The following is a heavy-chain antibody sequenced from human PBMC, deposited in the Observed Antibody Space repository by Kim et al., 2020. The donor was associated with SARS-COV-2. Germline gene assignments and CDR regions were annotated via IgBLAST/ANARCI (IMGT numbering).Heavy chain of an antibody. CDR1: GGSISSSSYY. CDR3: ARHVGLRLLDY. D-gene: IGHD5-12*01. Sequence: SETLSLTCTVSGGSISSSSYYWGWIRQPPGKGLEWIGSIYYSGSTYYNPSLKSRVTISVDTSKNQFSLKLSSVTAADTAVYYCARHVGLRLLDYWGQGTLVTVSS. V-gene: IGHV4-39*01. CDR2: IYYSGST. J-gene: IGHJ4*02.